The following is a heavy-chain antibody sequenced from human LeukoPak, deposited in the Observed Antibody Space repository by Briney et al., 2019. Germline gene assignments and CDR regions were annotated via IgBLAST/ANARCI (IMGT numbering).Heavy chain of an antibody. V-gene: IGHV3-23*01. Sequence: GGSLRLSCAASGFTFNTYAMTWVRQAPGKGLEWVSGINGGGSSTYYADSVKGRFTISRDNSQNKVYLQMNSLRAEDTAVYYCARELDYFDYWGQGTMVTVSS. CDR3: ARELDYFDY. CDR2: INGGGSST. J-gene: IGHJ4*02. CDR1: GFTFNTYA.